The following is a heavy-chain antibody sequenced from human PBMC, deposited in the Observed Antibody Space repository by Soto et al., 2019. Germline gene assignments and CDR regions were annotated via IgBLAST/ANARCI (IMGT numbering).Heavy chain of an antibody. V-gene: IGHV4-59*01. J-gene: IGHJ6*02. CDR3: ARGGSMIRGAYYYFGMDV. CDR2: IYYSGST. CDR1: GGSISSYY. Sequence: SETLSLTCTVSGGSISSYYWSWIRQPPGKGLEWIGYIYYSGSTNYNPSLKSRVTISVDTSKNQFSLKLSSVTAADTAVYYCARGGSMIRGAYYYFGMDVWGQGTTVTVSS. D-gene: IGHD3-10*01.